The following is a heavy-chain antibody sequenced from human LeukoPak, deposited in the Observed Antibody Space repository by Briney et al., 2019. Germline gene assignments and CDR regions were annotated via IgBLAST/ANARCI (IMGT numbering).Heavy chain of an antibody. V-gene: IGHV3-7*01. CDR3: ASSHDSSGND. CDR2: IQYDGTHN. Sequence: GGSLRLSCVASGLSFSSYWMAWVRQAPGKGLEWVANIQYDGTHNFYADSVKGRFTISRDNAKNLLFLEMNSLRADDTAAYFCASSHDSSGNDWGQGTLVTVSS. J-gene: IGHJ4*02. CDR1: GLSFSSYW. D-gene: IGHD3-22*01.